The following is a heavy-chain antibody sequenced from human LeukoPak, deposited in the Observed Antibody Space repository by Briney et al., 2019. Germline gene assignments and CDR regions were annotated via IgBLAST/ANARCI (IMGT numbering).Heavy chain of an antibody. D-gene: IGHD5-18*01. J-gene: IGHJ4*02. CDR3: AKDWGYSYGAFDY. Sequence: PGRSLRLSCAASGFTFSNYWMSWVRQAPGKGLEWVANIKFDGSDKFYVDSVKGRFTISRDNSKNTLYLQMNSLRAEDTAVYYCAKDWGYSYGAFDYWGQGTLVTVSS. CDR1: GFTFSNYW. CDR2: IKFDGSDK. V-gene: IGHV3-7*03.